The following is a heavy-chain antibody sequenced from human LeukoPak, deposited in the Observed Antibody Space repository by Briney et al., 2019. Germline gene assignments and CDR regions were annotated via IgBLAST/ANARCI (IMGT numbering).Heavy chain of an antibody. CDR3: ARGPCRTTRVVAATLDIDY. V-gene: IGHV1-18*01. CDR2: ISAYNGNT. D-gene: IGHD2-15*01. Sequence: ASVKVSCKASGYTFTSYGISWVRQAPGQGLEWMGWISAYNGNTNYAQKLQGRVTMTTDTSTSTAYMELRSLRSDDTAVYYCARGPCRTTRVVAATLDIDYWGQGTLVTVSS. J-gene: IGHJ4*02. CDR1: GYTFTSYG.